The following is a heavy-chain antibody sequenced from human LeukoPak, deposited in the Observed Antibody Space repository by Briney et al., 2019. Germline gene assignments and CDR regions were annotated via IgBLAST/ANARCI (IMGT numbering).Heavy chain of an antibody. CDR2: IRYDGSNK. CDR3: AKKGNYLDSRGYYGDY. V-gene: IGHV3-30*02. J-gene: IGHJ4*02. CDR1: GFTFSSYG. Sequence: GGSLRLSCAASGFTFSSYGMHRVRQAPGKGLEWVAFIRYDGSNKYYADSVKGRFTISRDNSKNMLYLQMNSLRADDTAVYYCAKKGNYLDSRGYYGDYWGQGTLVTVSS. D-gene: IGHD3-22*01.